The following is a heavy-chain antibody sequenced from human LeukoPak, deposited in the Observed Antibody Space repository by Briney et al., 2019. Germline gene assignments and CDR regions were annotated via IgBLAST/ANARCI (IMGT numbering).Heavy chain of an antibody. D-gene: IGHD4-17*01. CDR1: GYSLTSYW. J-gene: IGHJ4*02. CDR2: IYPGDSDT. V-gene: IGHV5-51*01. CDR3: ARLRDGDYGSYAGDY. Sequence: GESLKISCKGSGYSLTSYWIGWVRQMPGKGLEWMGIIYPGDSDTRYSPSFQGQVTISADKSISTAYLQWSSLKASDTAMYYCARLRDGDYGSYAGDYWGQGTLVTVSS.